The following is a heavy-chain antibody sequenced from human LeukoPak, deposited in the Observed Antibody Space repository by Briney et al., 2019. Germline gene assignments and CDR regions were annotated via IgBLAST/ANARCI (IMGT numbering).Heavy chain of an antibody. Sequence: GESLKISCEASGYSFTSYWIGWVRQMPGRGLEWMGIIHPGDSDAKYSPSFEGQVTFSADKSITTAYLQWSSLKASDTAMYYCARQGPSFDYWGQGTLVTVSS. CDR1: GYSFTSYW. V-gene: IGHV5-51*01. CDR2: IHPGDSDA. CDR3: ARQGPSFDY. J-gene: IGHJ4*02.